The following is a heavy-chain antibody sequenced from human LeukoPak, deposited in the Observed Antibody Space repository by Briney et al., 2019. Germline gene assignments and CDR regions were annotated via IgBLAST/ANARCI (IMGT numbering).Heavy chain of an antibody. CDR3: ASGPNFDY. CDR1: GYSISSGYY. Sequence: SQTLSLTCTVSGYSISSGYYWGWIRQPPGKGLEWIGSIYHSGSTYYNPSLKSRVTISVDTSKNQFSLKLSSVTAADTAVYHCASGPNFDYWGQGTLVTVSS. CDR2: IYHSGST. J-gene: IGHJ4*02. V-gene: IGHV4-38-2*02.